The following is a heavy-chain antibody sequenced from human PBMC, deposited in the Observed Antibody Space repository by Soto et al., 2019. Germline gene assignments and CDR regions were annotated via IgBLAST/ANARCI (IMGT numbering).Heavy chain of an antibody. J-gene: IGHJ2*01. CDR1: GFSLETSGMG. V-gene: IGHV2-5*02. D-gene: IGHD3-22*01. Sequence: QITLKESGPTVVKPTQPLTLTCTFSGFSLETSGMGMSWIRQPPGKALEWLALIYWDDDKRYSPSLKKRLTLNKQTSKNQVVLTVTNVAAMDPAKYCCAHWLYHYDSSGHYTYWYFYLLGPGTLVTLSS. CDR2: IYWDDDK. CDR3: AHWLYHYDSSGHYTYWYFYL.